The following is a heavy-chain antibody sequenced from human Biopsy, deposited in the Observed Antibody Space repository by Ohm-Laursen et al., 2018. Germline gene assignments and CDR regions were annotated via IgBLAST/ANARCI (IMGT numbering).Heavy chain of an antibody. J-gene: IGHJ3*01. Sequence: SLRLSCSASGFTFSSYAMTWVRQAPGKGLEWVSVINTSGGSTHYAVSVKGRLTISRDNSKNTLYLRMNSLRAEDTAVYYCTRDTTYYAGTTYYDALDVWGQGTTVTVSS. CDR3: TRDTTYYAGTTYYDALDV. V-gene: IGHV3-23*01. CDR1: GFTFSSYA. CDR2: INTSGGST. D-gene: IGHD2/OR15-2a*01.